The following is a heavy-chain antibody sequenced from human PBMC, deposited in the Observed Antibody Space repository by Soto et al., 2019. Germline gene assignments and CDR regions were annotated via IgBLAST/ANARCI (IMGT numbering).Heavy chain of an antibody. J-gene: IGHJ6*02. CDR2: IYSGGST. CDR1: GFTVSSNY. D-gene: IGHD6-13*01. V-gene: IGHV3-53*01. Sequence: GGSLRLSCAASGFTVSSNYMSWVRQAPGKGLEWVSVIYSGGSTYYADSVKGRFTISRDNSKNTLYLQMNSLRAEDTAVYYCAREWGYGAAAGTYYYGMDVWGQGTTVTVSS. CDR3: AREWGYGAAAGTYYYGMDV.